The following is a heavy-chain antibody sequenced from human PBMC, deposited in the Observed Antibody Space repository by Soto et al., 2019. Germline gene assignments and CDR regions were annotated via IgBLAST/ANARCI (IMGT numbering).Heavy chain of an antibody. CDR3: ARELDGTSQIDN. CDR2: ISSSSSNI. J-gene: IGHJ4*02. CDR1: GFTFSNYG. V-gene: IGHV3-21*01. D-gene: IGHD2-2*01. Sequence: EVQLVESGGGLVKPGGSLRLSCAASGFTFSNYGMNWVRQAPGKGLEWVSSISSSSSNIYYGDSVQGRCTISRDNAKSSLYLQMNSLRAEDSAMSYCARELDGTSQIDNWGQGTLVTVSS.